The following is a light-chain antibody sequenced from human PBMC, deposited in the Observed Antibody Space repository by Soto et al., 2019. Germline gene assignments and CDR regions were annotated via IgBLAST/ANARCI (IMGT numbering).Light chain of an antibody. Sequence: DIKMTQSPSTLSASVGDRVTITCRASQSISSWLAWYQQKPGKAPKLLIYKASSFESGVPSRVSGSGSGTEFTRTISSLQPDDFATYYGQQYNSYWTFGQGTKVEIK. V-gene: IGKV1-5*03. CDR3: QQYNSYWT. CDR2: KAS. CDR1: QSISSW. J-gene: IGKJ1*01.